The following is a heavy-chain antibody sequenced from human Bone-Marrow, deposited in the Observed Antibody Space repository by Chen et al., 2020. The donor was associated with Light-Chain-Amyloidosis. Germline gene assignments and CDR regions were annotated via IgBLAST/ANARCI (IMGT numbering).Heavy chain of an antibody. J-gene: IGHJ4*02. Sequence: EVQLEQSGPEVKKPGESLKISCKGSGYTFPNYWIGWVRQMPGKGLEWMGVIYHDDSDARYTPSFEGQVTISADNAITTAYLQWRSLKASDTAMYYCARRRDGYNFDYWGQGTLVTVSS. CDR3: ARRRDGYNFDY. CDR2: IYHDDSDA. V-gene: IGHV5-51*01. CDR1: GYTFPNYW. D-gene: IGHD5-12*01.